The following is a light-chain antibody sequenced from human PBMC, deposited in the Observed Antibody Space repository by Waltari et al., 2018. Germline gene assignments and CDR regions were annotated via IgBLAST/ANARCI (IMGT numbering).Light chain of an antibody. J-gene: IGKJ2*01. CDR3: QQYNKGYT. CDR2: GAS. V-gene: IGKV3-15*01. Sequence: EIVMTQSPATLSVSQGERATLSCRASQRVSSNLAWYQQKPGQAPRLLIYGASTRATGIPARFSGSGSGTEFTLTISSLQSEDFAVYYCQQYNKGYTFGQGTKLEIK. CDR1: QRVSSN.